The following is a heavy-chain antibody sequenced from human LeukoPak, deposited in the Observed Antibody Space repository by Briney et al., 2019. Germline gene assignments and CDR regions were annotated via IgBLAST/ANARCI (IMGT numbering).Heavy chain of an antibody. D-gene: IGHD3-22*01. CDR1: EFTFSSYG. Sequence: PGRSLRLSCAASEFTFSSYGMHWVRQAPGKGLEWVAVIWYDGSNKYYADSVEGRFTISRDNSKNTLYVQVNSLGTEDTAAYYCAKGSYYDSSGSFYFDYWGQGTLVTVSS. CDR2: IWYDGSNK. J-gene: IGHJ4*02. CDR3: AKGSYYDSSGSFYFDY. V-gene: IGHV3-33*06.